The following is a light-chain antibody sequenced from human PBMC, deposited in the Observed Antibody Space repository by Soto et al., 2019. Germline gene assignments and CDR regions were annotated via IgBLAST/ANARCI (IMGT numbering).Light chain of an antibody. V-gene: IGKV1-39*01. CDR2: AAS. CDR1: QTVSRY. Sequence: DIQMTQSPSSLSASVGDTFTITCRASQTVSRYLNWYQQKSGTAPKLLIYAASTLHTGVPSRFSGRGSGTDFTLTINNLQREDFADYFCQQTYSNLWTFGQGTKVDNK. J-gene: IGKJ1*01. CDR3: QQTYSNLWT.